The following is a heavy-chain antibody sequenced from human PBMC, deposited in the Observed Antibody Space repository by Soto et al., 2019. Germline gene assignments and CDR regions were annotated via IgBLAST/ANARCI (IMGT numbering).Heavy chain of an antibody. D-gene: IGHD3-22*01. CDR1: GGSISSYY. Sequence: SETLSLTCTVSGGSISSYYWSWIRQPPGKGLEWIGYIYYSGSTNYNPSLKSRVTISVDTSKNQFSLKLSSVTAADTAVYYCGGTYDSSGYYGYYFDYWGQGTLVTAPQ. CDR3: GGTYDSSGYYGYYFDY. V-gene: IGHV4-59*08. J-gene: IGHJ4*02. CDR2: IYYSGST.